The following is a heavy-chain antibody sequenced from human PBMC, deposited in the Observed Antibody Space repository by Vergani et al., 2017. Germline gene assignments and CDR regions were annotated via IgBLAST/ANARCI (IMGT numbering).Heavy chain of an antibody. V-gene: IGHV3-21*01. J-gene: IGHJ6*02. CDR3: ARDRGLYYGMDV. CDR2: ISSSSSYI. CDR1: GFTFSSYS. Sequence: EVQLVESGGGLVKPGGSLRLSCAASGFTFSSYSMNWVRQAPGNGLEWVSSISSSSSYIYYADSVKGRFTISRDNAKNSLYLQMNSLRAEDTAVYYCARDRGLYYGMDVWGQGTTVTVSS.